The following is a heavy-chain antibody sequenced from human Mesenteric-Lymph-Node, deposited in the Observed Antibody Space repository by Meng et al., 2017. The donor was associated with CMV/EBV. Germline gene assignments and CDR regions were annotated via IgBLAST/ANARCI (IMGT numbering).Heavy chain of an antibody. CDR2: IYWDDEK. Sequence: QITLKEAGPTLVKPTPTLTLTCTFSGFSLSTSGVGVGVIRQPPGKALEWLALIYWDDEKRYSPSLKSRLTITKDTSKNQVVLTMTNMDPVDTATYYCAHSSGIAAAGPFYFDYWGQGTLVTVSS. CDR3: AHSSGIAAAGPFYFDY. J-gene: IGHJ4*02. V-gene: IGHV2-5*02. D-gene: IGHD6-13*01. CDR1: GFSLSTSGVG.